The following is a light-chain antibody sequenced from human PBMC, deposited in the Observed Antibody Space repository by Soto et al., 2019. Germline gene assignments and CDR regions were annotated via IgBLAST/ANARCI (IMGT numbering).Light chain of an antibody. CDR3: QVWDSSGDHSVV. CDR2: SDT. J-gene: IGLJ2*01. V-gene: IGLV3-21*04. CDR1: NIGGKS. Sequence: SYELTQPPSVSVAPGKTATITCGGSNIGGKSGQWYQQTPGQAPVLVIYSDTDRPSGIPGRFYGSNSGTTATLTINSVEAGEESDYYCQVWDSSGDHSVVFGGGTKLTVL.